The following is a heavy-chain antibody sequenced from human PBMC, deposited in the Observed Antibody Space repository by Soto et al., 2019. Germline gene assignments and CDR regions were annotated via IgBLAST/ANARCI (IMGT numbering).Heavy chain of an antibody. J-gene: IGHJ2*01. V-gene: IGHV4-59*08. D-gene: IGHD2-15*01. CDR2: IYDSGST. CDR1: GGSISSYY. CDR3: ARHGGRYCSGGTCYIYWHFDL. Sequence: KASETLSLTCTVSGGSISSYYWSWIQQPPGKGLEWIGYIYDSGSTDYNPSLKSRVTISVDTSKNQFSLKLSSVTAADTAVYYCARHGGRYCSGGTCYIYWHFDLWGRGTLVTVSS.